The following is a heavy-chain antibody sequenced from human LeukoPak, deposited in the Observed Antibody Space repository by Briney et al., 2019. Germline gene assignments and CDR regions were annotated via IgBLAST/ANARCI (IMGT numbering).Heavy chain of an antibody. Sequence: GGSLRLSCAASGFTFDDYAMHWVRQAPGKGLEWVSGISWNSGSIGYADSVKGRFTISRDNAKNSLYLQMNSLRAKDTALYYCAKDINSDYYDSSGYYDYWGQGTLVTVSS. J-gene: IGHJ4*02. D-gene: IGHD3-22*01. CDR3: AKDINSDYYDSSGYYDY. CDR1: GFTFDDYA. V-gene: IGHV3-9*01. CDR2: ISWNSGSI.